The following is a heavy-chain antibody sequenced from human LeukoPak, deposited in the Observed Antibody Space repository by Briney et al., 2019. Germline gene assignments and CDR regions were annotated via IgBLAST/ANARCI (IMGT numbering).Heavy chain of an antibody. CDR3: ARVKSRQWLSTGGY. D-gene: IGHD3-22*01. CDR2: INPSGGST. V-gene: IGHV1-46*01. J-gene: IGHJ4*02. Sequence: GASVKVSCKASGYTFTSYYMHWVRQAPGQGLEWMGIINPSGGSTSYARKFHVRVTMTRNTSTSTVSMELRSLRSDDTAVYYCARVKSRQWLSTGGYWGQRTLVTVSS. CDR1: GYTFTSYY.